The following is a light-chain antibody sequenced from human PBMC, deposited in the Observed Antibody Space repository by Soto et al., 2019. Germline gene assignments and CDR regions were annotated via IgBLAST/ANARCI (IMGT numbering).Light chain of an antibody. J-gene: IGKJ4*01. Sequence: DIQMTQSPSSVSASVGARVTITCRASQGINSWLAWYQQKPGKAPKLLISAASSLQSGVPSRFSGSGSGTDFTLTISSLHPDDFATYYCQLADIVPFTFGGGTKVEIK. CDR3: QLADIVPFT. CDR2: AAS. CDR1: QGINSW. V-gene: IGKV1D-12*01.